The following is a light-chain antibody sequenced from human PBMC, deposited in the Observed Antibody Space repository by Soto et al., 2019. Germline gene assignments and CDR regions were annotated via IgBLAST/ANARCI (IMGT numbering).Light chain of an antibody. J-gene: IGLJ2*01. CDR3: QSYDSSLSGSVV. CDR1: SSDIGAGYD. V-gene: IGLV1-40*01. Sequence: QPVLTQPPSVSGAPGQRVNISCTGSSSDIGAGYDVHWYQQLPRTAPKLLIHANNKRPSGVPDRFSGSKSGTSASLAITGLLAEDEADYYCQSYDSSLSGSVVFGGGTKLTVL. CDR2: ANN.